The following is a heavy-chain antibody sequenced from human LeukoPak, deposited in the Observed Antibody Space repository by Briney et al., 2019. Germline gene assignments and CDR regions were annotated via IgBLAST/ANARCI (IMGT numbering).Heavy chain of an antibody. Sequence: SETLSLTCTVSGGSISSSSYYWGWIRQPPGKGLEWIGSIYYSGSTYYNPSLKSRVTISVDTSKNQFSLKLSPVTAADTAVYYCARRTSAYSSSFPNWFDPWGQGTPVTVSS. V-gene: IGHV4-39*01. CDR1: GGSISSSSYY. CDR3: ARRTSAYSSSFPNWFDP. J-gene: IGHJ5*02. D-gene: IGHD6-6*01. CDR2: IYYSGST.